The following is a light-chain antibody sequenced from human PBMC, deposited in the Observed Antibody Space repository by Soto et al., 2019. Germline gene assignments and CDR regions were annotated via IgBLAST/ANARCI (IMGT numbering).Light chain of an antibody. Sequence: QSALTQPRSVSGSPGQSVTISCTGTSSDVGGYNSVSWYQQHPDKAPKLMIYEVTKRPSGVPDRFSGSKSGNTASLSVSGLQAEDDADYCCSSFAGNNNPYVFGTGTKLTVL. J-gene: IGLJ1*01. CDR1: SSDVGGYNS. V-gene: IGLV2-8*01. CDR3: SSFAGNNNPYV. CDR2: EVT.